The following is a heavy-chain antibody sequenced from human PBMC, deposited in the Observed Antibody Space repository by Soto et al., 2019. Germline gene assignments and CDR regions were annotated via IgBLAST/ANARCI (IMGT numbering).Heavy chain of an antibody. J-gene: IGHJ4*02. CDR3: ARVSKWLRSKFTYFDY. CDR1: GFTFSSYG. D-gene: IGHD5-12*01. Sequence: GGSLRLSCAASGFTFSSYGMHWVRQAPGKGLEWVAVIWYDGSSKYYADSVKGRFTISRDNSKNTLYLQMNSLRAADTAVYYCARVSKWLRSKFTYFDYWXQGTLVTVSS. V-gene: IGHV3-33*01. CDR2: IWYDGSSK.